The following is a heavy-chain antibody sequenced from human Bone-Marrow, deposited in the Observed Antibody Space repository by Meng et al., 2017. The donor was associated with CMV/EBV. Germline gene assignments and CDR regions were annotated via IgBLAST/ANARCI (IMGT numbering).Heavy chain of an antibody. CDR3: ARRDFGNAFDI. CDR2: IHFSGSPK. CDR1: RFSFSDYY. D-gene: IGHD3-16*01. V-gene: IGHV3-11*04. Sequence: GESLKISCAASRFSFSDYYMTWIRQAPGKGLEWLSYIHFSGSPKKYADSVKGRFTISRDNSKNTLYLQMNSLRAEHTAVYYCARRDFGNAFDIWGQGTMVTVSS. J-gene: IGHJ3*02.